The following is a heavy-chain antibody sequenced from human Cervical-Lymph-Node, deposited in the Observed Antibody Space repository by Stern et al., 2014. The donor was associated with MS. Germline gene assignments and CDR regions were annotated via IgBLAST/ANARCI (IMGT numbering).Heavy chain of an antibody. CDR2: ISPTFGTS. V-gene: IGHV1-69*01. D-gene: IGHD4-17*01. Sequence: VQLVESGLEVKKPGSSVKVSCKASGGTFGTHGISWVRQAPGQGLQWMGGISPTFGTSNYAQNFQDRVTITADESTSTAYMVLSSLRSEDTAIYYCANYYGDNGGWFDPWGQGTLVTVSS. J-gene: IGHJ5*02. CDR1: GGTFGTHG. CDR3: ANYYGDNGGWFDP.